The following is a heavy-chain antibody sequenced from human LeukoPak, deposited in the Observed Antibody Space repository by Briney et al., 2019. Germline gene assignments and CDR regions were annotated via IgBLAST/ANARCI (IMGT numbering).Heavy chain of an antibody. CDR2: ISGTGGST. J-gene: IGHJ4*02. V-gene: IGHV3-23*01. CDR3: AKAHYYGSFDY. D-gene: IGHD3-10*01. Sequence: GSLRLSCAASGFTFSSYAMNWVRQAPGKGLEWVSSISGTGGSTYYADSVKGRFTISRDNSKNTLYLQMNSLRAEDTAVYYCAKAHYYGSFDYWGLGTLVTVSS. CDR1: GFTFSSYA.